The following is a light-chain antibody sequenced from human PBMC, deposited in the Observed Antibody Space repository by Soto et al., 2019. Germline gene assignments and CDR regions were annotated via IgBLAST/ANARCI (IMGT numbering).Light chain of an antibody. CDR2: EVS. CDR1: SSDIGAYNY. V-gene: IGLV2-14*01. CDR3: FSFTSDWTHV. J-gene: IGLJ1*01. Sequence: QSVLTQPASVSRSPGQSITISCTGSSSDIGAYNYVSWFQQYPGKAPKLIISEVSNRPSGVPNRFSGSKSCTAASLTISGLQTEDEADYFCFSFTSDWTHVFGTGTKANVL.